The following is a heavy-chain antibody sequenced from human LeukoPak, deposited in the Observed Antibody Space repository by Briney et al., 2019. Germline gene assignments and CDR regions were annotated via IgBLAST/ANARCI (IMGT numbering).Heavy chain of an antibody. Sequence: PSETLSLTCIVSGYSTSSGSYWAWIRQPPGKGLEWIGSIYHSGSTYYNPSLKSRVTISVDTSKNQFSLKLSSVTAADTAVYYCARVGCSGGSCDQSRGAFDIWGHGTMVTVSS. CDR2: IYHSGST. CDR1: GYSTSSGSY. D-gene: IGHD2-15*01. J-gene: IGHJ3*02. CDR3: ARVGCSGGSCDQSRGAFDI. V-gene: IGHV4-38-2*02.